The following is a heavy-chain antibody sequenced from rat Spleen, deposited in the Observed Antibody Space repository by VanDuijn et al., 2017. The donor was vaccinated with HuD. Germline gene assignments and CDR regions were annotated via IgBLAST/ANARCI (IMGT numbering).Heavy chain of an antibody. CDR3: AIHGNTIAPICPWFPF. J-gene: IGHJ3*01. D-gene: IGHD1-2*01. Sequence: EVQLVESDGGLVQPGRSLKLSCAASGFTFSDYYMAWVRQAPTKGLEWVATISYDGSSTYYRDSVKGRFTISRDNAKSTLYLQMDSLRSEYTDTYYCAIHGNTIAPICPWFPFWGQGTLVTVSS. CDR1: GFTFSDYY. V-gene: IGHV5-29*01. CDR2: ISYDGSST.